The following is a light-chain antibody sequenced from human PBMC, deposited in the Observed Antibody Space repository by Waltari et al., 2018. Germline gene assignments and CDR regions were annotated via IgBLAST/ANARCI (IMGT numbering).Light chain of an antibody. J-gene: IGLJ2*01. Sequence: QSVLTQPPSVSGAPGQRVTISCTGSSPNIGAGYDVHWYQQLPGTAPKLLSYGNSNRPSGVPDRFSGSKSGTSASLAITGLQAEDEADYYCQSYDSSLSGSKVFGGGTKLTVL. CDR2: GNS. V-gene: IGLV1-40*01. CDR1: SPNIGAGYD. CDR3: QSYDSSLSGSKV.